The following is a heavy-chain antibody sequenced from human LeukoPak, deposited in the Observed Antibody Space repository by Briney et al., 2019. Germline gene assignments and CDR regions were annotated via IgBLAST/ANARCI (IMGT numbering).Heavy chain of an antibody. D-gene: IGHD6-13*01. CDR1: GLSFSSYD. Sequence: GGSLRLSCAAAGLSFSSYDMYWVRQAPGKGLEWVSYISTSGGTIDYADSVKGRFTISRDNGKSSLFLQMNSLRVEDTALYYCGPPAAALHRTISTEYLQDWGQGTLVTVSS. J-gene: IGHJ1*01. CDR3: GPPAAALHRTISTEYLQD. V-gene: IGHV3-48*03. CDR2: ISTSGGTI.